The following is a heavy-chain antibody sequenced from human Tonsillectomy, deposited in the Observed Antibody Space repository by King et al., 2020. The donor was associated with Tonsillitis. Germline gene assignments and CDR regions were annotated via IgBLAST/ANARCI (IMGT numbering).Heavy chain of an antibody. Sequence: VQLVESGGALVQPGGSLRLSCAASGFTFTSYAMSWVRQAPGKGLEWVSTISSSVGRTYYADSVKGRLTISRDNSKNTLYLQVSSLRAEDTAVYFCAKGEDYYDRSAYFFDYWGQGTLVTVSA. CDR1: GFTFTSYA. J-gene: IGHJ4*02. V-gene: IGHV3-23*04. CDR2: ISSSVGRT. D-gene: IGHD3-22*01. CDR3: AKGEDYYDRSAYFFDY.